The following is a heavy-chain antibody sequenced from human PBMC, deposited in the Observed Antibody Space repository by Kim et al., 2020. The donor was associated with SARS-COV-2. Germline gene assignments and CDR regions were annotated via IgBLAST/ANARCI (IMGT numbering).Heavy chain of an antibody. CDR2: AYYIGNT. CDR1: GGSLSSSSYY. J-gene: IGHJ6*01. V-gene: IGHV4-39*01. Sequence: SETLSLTCTFSGGSLSSSSYYWGWIRQPPGMGLEWIGIAYYIGNTYYNPSLKSRVTISVDTSKNQFSLKLGSVTAADTAVYYCARHQGDSSGWYVAFYY. D-gene: IGHD6-19*01. CDR3: ARHQGDSSGWYVAFYY.